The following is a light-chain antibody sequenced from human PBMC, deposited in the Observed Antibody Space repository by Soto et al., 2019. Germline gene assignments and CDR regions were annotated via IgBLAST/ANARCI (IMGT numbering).Light chain of an antibody. CDR1: RSDIGSYNY. CDR3: ISYTGSSTSYV. J-gene: IGLJ1*01. Sequence: QSVLTQPASVSGSPGQSITISCSGTRSDIGSYNYVAWYQQFPGKTPKMLIYGVSNRPSGVSSRFAGSKSGNTASLTISGLQAEDEADYYCISYTGSSTSYVFGSGTKGTVL. V-gene: IGLV2-14*01. CDR2: GVS.